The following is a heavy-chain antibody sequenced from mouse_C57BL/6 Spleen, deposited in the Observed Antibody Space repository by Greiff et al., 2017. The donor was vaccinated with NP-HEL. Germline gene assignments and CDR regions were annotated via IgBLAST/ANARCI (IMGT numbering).Heavy chain of an antibody. J-gene: IGHJ2*01. V-gene: IGHV14-1*01. CDR2: IDPEDGDT. CDR1: GFNIKDYY. CDR3: IITTVVALDY. Sequence: EVMLVESGAELVRPGASVKLSCTASGFNIKDYYMHWVKQRPEQGLEWIGRIDPEDGDTEYAPKFQGKATMTADTSSITAYLQLSSLTSEDTAVYYCIITTVVALDYWGQGTTLTVSS. D-gene: IGHD1-1*01.